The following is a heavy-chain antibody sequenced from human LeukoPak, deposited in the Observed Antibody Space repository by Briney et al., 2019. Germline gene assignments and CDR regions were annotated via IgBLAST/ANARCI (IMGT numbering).Heavy chain of an antibody. Sequence: QPGGSLRLSCAASGFTFSSYWMSWVRQAPGKGLEWVANIKQDGSEKYYVDSVKGRFTISRDNAKNSLYLQMNSLRAEDTAVYYCVKDLAPYSSGYPFDYWGQGTLVTVSS. CDR2: IKQDGSEK. CDR1: GFTFSSYW. J-gene: IGHJ4*02. CDR3: VKDLAPYSSGYPFDY. V-gene: IGHV3-7*01. D-gene: IGHD5-18*01.